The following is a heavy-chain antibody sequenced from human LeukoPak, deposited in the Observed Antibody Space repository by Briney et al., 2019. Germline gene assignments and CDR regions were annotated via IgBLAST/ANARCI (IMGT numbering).Heavy chain of an antibody. Sequence: SSETLSLTCTVSGGSISSYYWSWIRQPPGKGLEWIGYIYYSGSTNYNPSLKSRVTISVDTSKNQFSLKLSSVTAADTAVYYCAREFSNYDFWSGYQDVWGKGTTVTVSS. CDR1: GGSISSYY. CDR2: IYYSGST. V-gene: IGHV4-59*01. D-gene: IGHD3-3*01. CDR3: AREFSNYDFWSGYQDV. J-gene: IGHJ6*04.